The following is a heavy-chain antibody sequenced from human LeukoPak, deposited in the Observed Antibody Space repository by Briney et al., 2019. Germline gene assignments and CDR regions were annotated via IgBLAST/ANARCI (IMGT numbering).Heavy chain of an antibody. Sequence: ASVKVSCKASGFTFTSSAMQWVRQARGQRLEWIGWIVVGSGNTNYAQKFQERVTITRDMSTSTAYMELSSLRSEDTAAYYCAAESEAGFYYGAPLAFDIWGQGTMVTVSS. J-gene: IGHJ3*02. CDR1: GFTFTSSA. D-gene: IGHD4-17*01. CDR2: IVVGSGNT. V-gene: IGHV1-58*02. CDR3: AAESEAGFYYGAPLAFDI.